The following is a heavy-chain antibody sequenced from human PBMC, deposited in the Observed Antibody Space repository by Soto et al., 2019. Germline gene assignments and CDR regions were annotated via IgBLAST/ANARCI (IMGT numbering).Heavy chain of an antibody. CDR2: AYFSGGNT. Sequence: XVTLSLTCSVSGDSMRGYHFYWGWIRQAPGKGLEWIGSAYFSGGNTYYSPSLKSRVSISVDTSKNEFSLRLTSLTAADTAVYFCAYGSSSAWIDYWGQGTLVTVSS. CDR3: AYGSSSAWIDY. D-gene: IGHD6-25*01. V-gene: IGHV4-39*01. J-gene: IGHJ4*02. CDR1: GDSMRGYHFY.